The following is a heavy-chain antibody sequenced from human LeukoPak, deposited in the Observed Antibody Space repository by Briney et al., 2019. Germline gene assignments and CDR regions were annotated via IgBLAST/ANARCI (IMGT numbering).Heavy chain of an antibody. CDR1: GGSFSGYY. V-gene: IGHV4-34*01. CDR2: INHSGST. J-gene: IGHJ6*03. CDR3: ARRIHGYYYYYMDV. Sequence: KTSETLSLTCAVYGGSFSGYYWSWIRQPPGKGLEWLGEINHSGSTNYNPSLKSRVTISVDTSKKQFSLKLSSVTAADTAVYYCARRIHGYYYYYMDVWGKGTTVTVSS.